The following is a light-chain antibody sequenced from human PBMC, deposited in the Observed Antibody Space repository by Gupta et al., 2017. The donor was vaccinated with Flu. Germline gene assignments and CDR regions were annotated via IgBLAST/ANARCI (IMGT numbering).Light chain of an antibody. CDR2: GAS. CDR3: QQYGSSPLFS. J-gene: IGKJ3*01. V-gene: IGKV3-20*01. Sequence: EIVLTQSPGTLSLFPGERATLSCRASQSVSSSYLAWYQQKPGQAPRLLIYGASSRATGIPDRFRGSGYGTDFTLTISRLEPEDFAVYFCQQYGSSPLFSFGPGTKVDIK. CDR1: QSVSSSY.